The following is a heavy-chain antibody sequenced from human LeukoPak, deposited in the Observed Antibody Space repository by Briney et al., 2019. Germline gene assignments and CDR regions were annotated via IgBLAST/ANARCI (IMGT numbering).Heavy chain of an antibody. CDR1: GFTFNIYA. D-gene: IGHD3-22*01. Sequence: GGSLRLSCAVSGFTFNIYAMSWVRQDPGKGVEWVSRVSASGGGTFYAGSVEGRFIISRDNSKNTLSLQMSSLRAEDTAIYYCAKDKYHDSSGTFDYWGQGTLVTVSS. CDR2: VSASGGGT. J-gene: IGHJ4*02. CDR3: AKDKYHDSSGTFDY. V-gene: IGHV3-23*01.